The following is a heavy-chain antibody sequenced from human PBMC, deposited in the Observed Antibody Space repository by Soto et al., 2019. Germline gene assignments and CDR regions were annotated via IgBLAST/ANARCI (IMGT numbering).Heavy chain of an antibody. V-gene: IGHV3-15*01. Sequence: PGGSLRLSCAASGFTFSNAWMSWVRQAPGKGLEWVGRIKSKTDGGTTDYAAPVKGRFTISRDDSKNTLYLQMNSLKTEDTAVYYCTTDPDSITIFGVVIIGSYWGQGTLVTVSS. D-gene: IGHD3-3*01. J-gene: IGHJ4*02. CDR3: TTDPDSITIFGVVIIGSY. CDR1: GFTFSNAW. CDR2: IKSKTDGGTT.